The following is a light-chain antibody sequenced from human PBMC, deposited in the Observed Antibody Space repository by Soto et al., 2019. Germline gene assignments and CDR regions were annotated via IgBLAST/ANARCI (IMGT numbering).Light chain of an antibody. CDR3: QQYNNGPFT. CDR1: QNVYSK. V-gene: IGKV3-15*01. Sequence: EIVMTQSPAILSVSPGERATVSCRASQNVYSKLAWYQQKPGQAPRLLIYGASTRATGIPDRFSGSGSGTEFTLTISSLHSEDFAVYYCQQYNNGPFTFGPGTTVDIK. J-gene: IGKJ3*01. CDR2: GAS.